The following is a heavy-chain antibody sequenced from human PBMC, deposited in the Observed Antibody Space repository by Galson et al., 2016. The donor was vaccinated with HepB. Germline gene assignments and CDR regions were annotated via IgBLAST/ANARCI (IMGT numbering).Heavy chain of an antibody. Sequence: SVKVSCKASGGTFSSYTINWVRQAPGQGLEWMGGIIPIFGTGNYAQKSQGRVTITADKSTSTAYMELSSLRSEDTAVYYCATRSGFSRNWFDPWGQGTLVTVSS. D-gene: IGHD1-14*01. CDR1: GGTFSSYT. CDR3: ATRSGFSRNWFDP. V-gene: IGHV1-69*06. J-gene: IGHJ5*02. CDR2: IIPIFGTG.